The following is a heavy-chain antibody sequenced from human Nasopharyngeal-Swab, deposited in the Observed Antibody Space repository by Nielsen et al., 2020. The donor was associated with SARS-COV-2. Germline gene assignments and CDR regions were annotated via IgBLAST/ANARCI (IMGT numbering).Heavy chain of an antibody. V-gene: IGHV3-43*02. J-gene: IGHJ6*02. D-gene: IGHD6-6*01. Sequence: GESLKISCAASGFTFSSYAMSWVRQAPGKGLEWVSLISGDGGSTYYTDSVKGRFTISRDNSKNSLYLQMNSLRTEDTALYYCAKDISSSGYYGMDVWGQGTTVTVSS. CDR2: ISGDGGST. CDR1: GFTFSSYA. CDR3: AKDISSSGYYGMDV.